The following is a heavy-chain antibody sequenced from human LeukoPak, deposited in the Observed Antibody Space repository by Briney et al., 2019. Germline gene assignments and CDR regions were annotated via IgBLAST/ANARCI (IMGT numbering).Heavy chain of an antibody. Sequence: PSETLSLTCTVPGGSISSSSYYWGWIRQPQGKGLEWIGSIYYSGSTYYNPSLKSRVTISVDTSKNQFSLKLSSVTAADTAVYYCARGGLRPEYCSGGSCYSPSWGQGTLVTVSS. CDR2: IYYSGST. V-gene: IGHV4-39*07. CDR1: GGSISSSSYY. CDR3: ARGGLRPEYCSGGSCYSPS. D-gene: IGHD2-15*01. J-gene: IGHJ5*02.